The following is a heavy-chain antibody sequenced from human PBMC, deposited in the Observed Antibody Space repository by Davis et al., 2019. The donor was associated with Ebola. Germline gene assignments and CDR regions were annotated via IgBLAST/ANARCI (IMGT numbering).Heavy chain of an antibody. CDR1: GGSISSSNW. CDR2: IYHSGST. J-gene: IGHJ6*03. D-gene: IGHD2-2*01. CDR3: ATNRDLTSTAVLGYYYYMDV. Sequence: SETLSLTCAVSGGSISSSNWWSWVRQPPGKGLEWIGEIYHSGSTNYNPSLKSRVTISVDKSKNQFSLKLSSVTAADTAVYYCATNRDLTSTAVLGYYYYMDVWGKGTTVTVSS. V-gene: IGHV4-4*02.